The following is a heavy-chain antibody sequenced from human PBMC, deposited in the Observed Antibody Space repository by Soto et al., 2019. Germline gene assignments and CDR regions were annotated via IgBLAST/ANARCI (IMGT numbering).Heavy chain of an antibody. D-gene: IGHD3-9*01. CDR3: ARRSPYFDILPRFPGAFDI. J-gene: IGHJ3*02. CDR2: IYYSGST. V-gene: IGHV4-39*01. CDR1: GGSISSSSYY. Sequence: SETLSLTCTVSGGSISSSSYYWGWIRQPPGKGLEWIGSIYYSGSTYYNPSLKSRVTISVDTSKNQFSLKLSSVTAADTAVYYCARRSPYFDILPRFPGAFDIWGPGIMVTLSS.